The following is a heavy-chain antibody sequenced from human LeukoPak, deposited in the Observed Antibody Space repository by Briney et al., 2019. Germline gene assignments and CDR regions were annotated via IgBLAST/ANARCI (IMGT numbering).Heavy chain of an antibody. D-gene: IGHD1-26*01. J-gene: IGHJ6*03. V-gene: IGHV1-18*01. CDR1: GYTFTNYG. CDR3: ARGGWELGTGGEDYYYYMDV. CDR2: ISTYNGNT. Sequence: ASVKVSCKASGYTFTNYGISWVRLAPGQGLEWMGWISTYNGNTNYAQKLQGRVTMTTDTSTSTAYMDLRSLRSDDTAVYYCARGGWELGTGGEDYYYYMDVWGKGTTVTISS.